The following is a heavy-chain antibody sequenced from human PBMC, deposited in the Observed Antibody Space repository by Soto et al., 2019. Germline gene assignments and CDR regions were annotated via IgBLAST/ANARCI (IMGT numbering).Heavy chain of an antibody. CDR3: ARVRGDFWSGYYTRWFDP. J-gene: IGHJ5*02. CDR1: GGSISSGDYY. D-gene: IGHD3-3*01. CDR2: IYYSGST. V-gene: IGHV4-30-4*01. Sequence: QVQLQESGPGLVKPSQTLSLTCTVSGGSISSGDYYWSLIRQPPGKGLEWLGYIYYSGSTYYNPSLKSRVTISVDTSKNQFSLKLSSVTAADTAVYYCARVRGDFWSGYYTRWFDPWGQGPLVTVSS.